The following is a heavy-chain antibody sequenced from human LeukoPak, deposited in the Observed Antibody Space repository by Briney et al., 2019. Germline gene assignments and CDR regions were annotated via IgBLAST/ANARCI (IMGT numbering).Heavy chain of an antibody. J-gene: IGHJ2*01. CDR2: VDSAGAP. CDR3: VKEALTVAGNWHFDL. CDR1: GFTFNNYD. Sequence: GGSLRLSCAASGFTFNNYDMHWVRHVIGKGLEWVSAVDSAGAPYYAGSVKGRFTISRENAKKSLYLQMDSLGAGDTAVYYCVKEALTVAGNWHFDLWGRGTLVTVS. V-gene: IGHV3-13*05. D-gene: IGHD6-19*01.